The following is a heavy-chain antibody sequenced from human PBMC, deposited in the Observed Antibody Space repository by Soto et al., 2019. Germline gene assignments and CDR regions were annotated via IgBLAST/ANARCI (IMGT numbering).Heavy chain of an antibody. CDR2: IRQDGSET. CDR1: GFHFTSYW. J-gene: IGHJ4*02. Sequence: EVQLVESGGDLVQPGGSLRLSCAASGFHFTSYWMTWVRQAPGKGLEWVAIIRQDGSETKYGDSVKGRFTISRDNGKNSAYLQMNGLEADDTAVYYCLTTTRGGSFDHWGQGTLVTVSS. CDR3: LTTTRGGSFDH. V-gene: IGHV3-7*03. D-gene: IGHD1-1*01.